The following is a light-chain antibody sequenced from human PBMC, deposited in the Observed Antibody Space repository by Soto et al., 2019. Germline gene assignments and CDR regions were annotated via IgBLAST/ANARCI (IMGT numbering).Light chain of an antibody. CDR2: RNN. Sequence: QSALTQPPSASGTPGQRVTISCSGSSSNIGSNYVYWYQQLPGKAPKLLIYRNNQRPSGVPDRFSGSKSGTSASLAISGRRSEDEAYYYCAAWDDSLSGNWVFGGGTKLTVL. CDR1: SSNIGSNY. V-gene: IGLV1-47*01. J-gene: IGLJ3*02. CDR3: AAWDDSLSGNWV.